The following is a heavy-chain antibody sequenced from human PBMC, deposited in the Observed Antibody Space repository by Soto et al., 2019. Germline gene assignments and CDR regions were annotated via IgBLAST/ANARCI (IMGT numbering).Heavy chain of an antibody. D-gene: IGHD3-3*01. CDR3: ARGYYDFWSGYSPVDYYYYMDV. CDR2: IYYSGST. J-gene: IGHJ6*03. CDR1: GGSISSGGYY. Sequence: SETLSLTCTVSGGSISSGGYYWSWIRQHPGKGLEWIGYIYYSGSTYYNPSLKSRVTISVDTSKNQFSLKLGSVTAADTAVYYCARGYYDFWSGYSPVDYYYYMDVWGKGTTVTVSS. V-gene: IGHV4-31*03.